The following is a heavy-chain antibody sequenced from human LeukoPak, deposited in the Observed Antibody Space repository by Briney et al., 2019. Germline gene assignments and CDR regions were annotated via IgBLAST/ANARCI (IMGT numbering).Heavy chain of an antibody. CDR2: ISYDGGNK. V-gene: IGHV3-30*04. CDR1: GFTFSSYA. Sequence: GRSLRLSCAASGFTFSSYAMHWVRQAPGKGLEWVAVISYDGGNKYYADSVKGRFTISRDNSKNTLYLQMNSLRAEDTAVYYCARVGIVATIGGAFDIWGQGTMVTVSS. D-gene: IGHD5-12*01. J-gene: IGHJ3*02. CDR3: ARVGIVATIGGAFDI.